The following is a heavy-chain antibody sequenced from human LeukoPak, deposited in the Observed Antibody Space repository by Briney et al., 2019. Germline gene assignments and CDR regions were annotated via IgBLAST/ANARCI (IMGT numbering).Heavy chain of an antibody. CDR2: IYHSGST. Sequence: SETLSLTCAVSGYSISSDNYWVCIRQPPGQGLEWTGGIYHSGSTYYNPSLKSRVTMSVDTSKNQFSLKLSSVTAADTAVYYCARAPRDSSSANYMRRFDYWGQGTLVTVSS. CDR3: ARAPRDSSSANYMRRFDY. V-gene: IGHV4-38-2*01. D-gene: IGHD3-22*01. J-gene: IGHJ4*02. CDR1: GYSISSDNY.